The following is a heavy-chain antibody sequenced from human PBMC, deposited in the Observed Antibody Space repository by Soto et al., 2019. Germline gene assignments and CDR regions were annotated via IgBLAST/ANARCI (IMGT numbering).Heavy chain of an antibody. CDR3: ARLGGGYCSGGSCYRDAFDI. V-gene: IGHV4-59*08. CDR1: GGSISSYY. J-gene: IGHJ3*02. D-gene: IGHD2-15*01. CDR2: IYYSGST. Sequence: TSETLSLTCTVSGGSISSYYWSWIRQPPGKGLEWIGYIYYSGSTNYNPSLKSRVTISVDTSKNQFSLKLSSVTAADTAVYYCARLGGGYCSGGSCYRDAFDIWGQGTMVTVSS.